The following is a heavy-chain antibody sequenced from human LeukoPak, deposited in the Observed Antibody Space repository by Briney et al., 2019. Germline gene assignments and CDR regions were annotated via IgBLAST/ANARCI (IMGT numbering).Heavy chain of an antibody. D-gene: IGHD1-26*01. V-gene: IGHV4-59*08. CDR2: YYSGST. CDR3: ARHPPTGGGSYSFDY. Sequence: YYSGSTNYNPSLKSRVTISVDTSKNQFSLKLSSVTAADTAVYYCARHPPTGGGSYSFDYWGQGTLVTVSS. J-gene: IGHJ4*02.